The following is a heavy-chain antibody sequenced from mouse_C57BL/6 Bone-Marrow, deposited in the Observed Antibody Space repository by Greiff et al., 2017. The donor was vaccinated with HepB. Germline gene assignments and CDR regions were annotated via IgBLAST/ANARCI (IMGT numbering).Heavy chain of an antibody. CDR2: IDPSDSYT. D-gene: IGHD2-9*01. V-gene: IGHV1-50*01. Sequence: QVQLQQSGAELVKPGASVKLSCKASGYTFTSYWMQWVKQRPGQGLEWIGEIDPSDSYTNYNQKFKGKATLTVDTSSSTAYMQLSSLTSEDSAVYYCARAYYGYDRLAHWGQGTLVTVSA. J-gene: IGHJ3*01. CDR1: GYTFTSYW. CDR3: ARAYYGYDRLAH.